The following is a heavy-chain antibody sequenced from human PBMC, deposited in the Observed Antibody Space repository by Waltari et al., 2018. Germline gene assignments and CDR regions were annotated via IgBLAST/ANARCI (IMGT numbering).Heavy chain of an antibody. Sequence: QVQLVQSGAEVKKPGSSVKVSCKASGGTFSSYAISWVRQAPGQGLEWMGGFDPEDGETIYAQKFQGRVTMTEDTSTDTAYMELSSLRSEDTAVYYCATDLLFHGDYRWGQGTLVTVSS. CDR1: GGTFSSYA. CDR2: FDPEDGET. V-gene: IGHV1-24*01. D-gene: IGHD4-17*01. CDR3: ATDLLFHGDYR. J-gene: IGHJ5*02.